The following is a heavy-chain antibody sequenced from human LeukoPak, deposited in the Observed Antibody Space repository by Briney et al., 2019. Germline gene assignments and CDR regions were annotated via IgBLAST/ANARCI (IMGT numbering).Heavy chain of an antibody. J-gene: IGHJ6*03. CDR3: AKDRQGFGFGEQLDYYYMDV. CDR2: ISGSGGST. V-gene: IGHV3-23*01. Sequence: GGSLRLSCAASGFTFSSYMMQWVRQAPGKGLEWVSVISGSGGSTYYADSVKGRFTISRDNSKNTLYLQINSLRAEDTAVYYCAKDRQGFGFGEQLDYYYMDVWGKGTTVTVSS. CDR1: GFTFSSYM. D-gene: IGHD3-10*01.